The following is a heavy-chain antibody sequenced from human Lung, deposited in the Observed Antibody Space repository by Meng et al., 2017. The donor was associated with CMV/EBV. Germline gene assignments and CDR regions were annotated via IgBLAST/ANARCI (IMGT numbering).Heavy chain of an antibody. V-gene: IGHV1-2*02. D-gene: IGHD3-22*01. Sequence: YTFTGYYMHWVRQAPGQGLEWMGWINPDSGGTNYAQKFQGRVTMTRDTSISTAYMELSRLRSDDTAVYYCARVDYYDSSGYYNPDYWGQGTLVTVSS. J-gene: IGHJ4*02. CDR1: YTFTGYY. CDR2: INPDSGGT. CDR3: ARVDYYDSSGYYNPDY.